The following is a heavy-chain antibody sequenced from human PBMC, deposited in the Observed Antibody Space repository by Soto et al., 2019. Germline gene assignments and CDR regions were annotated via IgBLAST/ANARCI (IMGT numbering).Heavy chain of an antibody. D-gene: IGHD6-13*01. CDR1: CGSISNYY. CDR2: VSSTGSS. J-gene: IGHJ5*02. V-gene: IGHV4-4*07. Sequence: ETLSLTCTVSCGSISNYYWSWIRQPAEKRLEWIGRVSSTGSSYYNPSLKSRVTISVDTSKNQVSLNLTSVTAADTAVYYCARGVPAAGTDWFDPWGQGTLVTVSS. CDR3: ARGVPAAGTDWFDP.